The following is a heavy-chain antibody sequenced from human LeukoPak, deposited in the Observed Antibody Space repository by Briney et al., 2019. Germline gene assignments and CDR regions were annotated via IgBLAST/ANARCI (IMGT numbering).Heavy chain of an antibody. V-gene: IGHV4-38-2*02. J-gene: IGHJ4*02. CDR3: ARLCLPATRFDY. CDR2: IYHSGRT. CDR1: GYSISSGYY. D-gene: IGHD5-24*01. Sequence: SETLSLTCTVSGYSISSGYYWGWIRQPPGKGLEWIGSIYHSGRTFYNPSLKSRVTISVDTSKNQFSLKLTSVTAADTAVYYCARLCLPATRFDYWGQGTLVTVSS.